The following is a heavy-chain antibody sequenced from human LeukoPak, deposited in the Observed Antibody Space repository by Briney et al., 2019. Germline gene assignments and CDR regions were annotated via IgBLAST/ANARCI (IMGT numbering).Heavy chain of an antibody. CDR2: IYYTGSA. D-gene: IGHD6-13*01. CDR3: ARGRLSGSSHFDS. V-gene: IGHV4-59*11. CDR1: GGSINSHY. J-gene: IGHJ4*02. Sequence: SETLSLTCTVSGGSINSHYGNCVRQPQGKGLEWIGYIYYTGSATYNPSLSSRVTISVDTSNNQFSLKLTSVTAADTAVYYCARGRLSGSSHFDSWGQGTLVTVSS.